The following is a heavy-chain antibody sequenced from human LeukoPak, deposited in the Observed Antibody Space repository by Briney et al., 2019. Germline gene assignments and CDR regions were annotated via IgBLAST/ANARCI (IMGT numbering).Heavy chain of an antibody. J-gene: IGHJ4*02. CDR3: ARWLYSGGWAIDY. CDR2: IRADGSAQ. V-gene: IGHV3-7*01. CDR1: EFTFSSYY. Sequence: GGSLRLSCAASEFTFSSYYMTWLRQAPGKGLEGVGSIRADGSAQFYVDSVRGRFTISRDNAKDSLYLQMNSLRAEDTAVYYCARWLYSGGWAIDYWGQGTMVSVSS. D-gene: IGHD6-19*01.